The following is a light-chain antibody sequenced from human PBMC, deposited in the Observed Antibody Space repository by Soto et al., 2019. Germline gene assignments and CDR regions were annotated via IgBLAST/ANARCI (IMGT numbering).Light chain of an antibody. Sequence: QSVLTQPPSVSGAPGQRVTISCTGSSSDIGAGYDVHWYQQLPGTAPKLLIYDNNNRPSGVPDRFSGSKSGTSASLAITGLQAEDEADYYCQSYDNILSCPYVFGSGTNVTVL. CDR3: QSYDNILSCPYV. CDR2: DNN. J-gene: IGLJ1*01. V-gene: IGLV1-40*01. CDR1: SSDIGAGYD.